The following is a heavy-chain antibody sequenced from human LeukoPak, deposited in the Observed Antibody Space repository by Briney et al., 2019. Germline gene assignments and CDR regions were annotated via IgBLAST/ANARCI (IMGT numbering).Heavy chain of an antibody. CDR2: IFYVGDT. CDR3: ARTSGSQHVPIDN. D-gene: IGHD6-6*01. CDR1: GGSISSSSYY. V-gene: IGHV4-39*01. Sequence: SETLSLTCTVSGGSISSSSYYWGWIRQPAGKGPEWIGTIFYVGDTYYNPSLKSRVTMSVDTSKNQFSLRLRSVSTADTAVYYCARTSGSQHVPIDNWGQGIRVTVSS. J-gene: IGHJ4*02.